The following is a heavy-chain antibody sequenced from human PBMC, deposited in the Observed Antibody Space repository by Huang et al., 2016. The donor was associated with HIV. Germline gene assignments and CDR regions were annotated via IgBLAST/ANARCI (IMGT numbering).Heavy chain of an antibody. V-gene: IGHV3-30*02. Sequence: QVQVVESGGGVVQPGGSLRLSCAASGFTFSSYGRHWVRQAQGKGLEWVVFIRHDGNIKYYADSVKGRFAISRDNSKNTLYLQMNSLRAEDTAVYYCAAGDYYYYYYMDVWGKGTTVTVSS. CDR1: GFTFSSYG. D-gene: IGHD4-17*01. J-gene: IGHJ6*03. CDR3: AAGDYYYYYYMDV. CDR2: IRHDGNIK.